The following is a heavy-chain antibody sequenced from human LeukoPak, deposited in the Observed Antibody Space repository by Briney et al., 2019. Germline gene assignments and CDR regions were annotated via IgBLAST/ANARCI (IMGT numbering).Heavy chain of an antibody. CDR2: INPNSGGT. CDR3: ATGNFVCTNGVCYYQKGDWFDP. Sequence: GASVKVSCKASGYTFTGYYMHWVRQAPGQGLEWMGWINPNSGGTNYAQKFQGRVTMTEDTSTDTAYMELSSLRSEDTAVYYCATGNFVCTNGVCYYQKGDWFDPWGQGTLVTVSS. CDR1: GYTFTGYY. V-gene: IGHV1-2*02. D-gene: IGHD2-8*01. J-gene: IGHJ5*02.